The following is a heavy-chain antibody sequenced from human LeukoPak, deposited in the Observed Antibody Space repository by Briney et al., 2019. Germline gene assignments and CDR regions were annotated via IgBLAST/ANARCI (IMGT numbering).Heavy chain of an antibody. CDR3: ARDGYNWNYEGSNYFDY. Sequence: SVKVSCKASGGTFSSYAISWVRQAPGQGLEWMGGIIPIFGTANYAQKFQGRVTITADKSTSTAYMELSSLRSEDTAVYYCARDGYNWNYEGSNYFDYWGQGTLVTVSS. J-gene: IGHJ4*02. CDR1: GGTFSSYA. V-gene: IGHV1-69*06. D-gene: IGHD1-7*01. CDR2: IIPIFGTA.